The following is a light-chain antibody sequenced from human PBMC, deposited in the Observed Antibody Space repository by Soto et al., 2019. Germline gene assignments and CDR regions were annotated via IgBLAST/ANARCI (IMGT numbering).Light chain of an antibody. Sequence: SALTQPRSVSGSPGQSVTISCTGTSSDFGGYNYVSWYQQHPGKAPKLMIYDVNKRPSGVPDRFSGSKSGNTASLTISGIQAEYEADYYCCSYAVTDVLFGGGTTVTVL. V-gene: IGLV2-11*01. J-gene: IGLJ2*01. CDR1: SSDFGGYNY. CDR2: DVN. CDR3: CSYAVTDVL.